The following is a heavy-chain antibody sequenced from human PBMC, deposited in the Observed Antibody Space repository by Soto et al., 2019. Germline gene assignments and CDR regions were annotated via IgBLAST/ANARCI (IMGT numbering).Heavy chain of an antibody. CDR1: GGTFISYA. CDR2: ILPVFGTT. Sequence: SVKVSCKASGGTFISYAISWVRQAPGQGLEWMGGILPVFGTTTYARNFQGRITITADKSTSTVYMELTSLRSDDTATYYCARDPDEVVGTDYHYYGMDVWDQGATVTVSS. V-gene: IGHV1-69*06. D-gene: IGHD1-26*01. J-gene: IGHJ6*02. CDR3: ARDPDEVVGTDYHYYGMDV.